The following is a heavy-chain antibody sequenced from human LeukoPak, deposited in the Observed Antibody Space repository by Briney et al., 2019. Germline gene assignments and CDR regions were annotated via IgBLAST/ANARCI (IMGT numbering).Heavy chain of an antibody. J-gene: IGHJ4*02. CDR1: GFTFSSYS. V-gene: IGHV3-21*01. CDR3: ARVQQLVSSV. Sequence: PGGSLRLSCADSGFTFSSYSMNWVRQAPGKGLEWVSSISSRSSYIYYADSVKGRFTISRDNAKNSLYLQMNSLRAEDTAVYYCARVQQLVSSVWGQGTLVTVSS. D-gene: IGHD6-13*01. CDR2: ISSRSSYI.